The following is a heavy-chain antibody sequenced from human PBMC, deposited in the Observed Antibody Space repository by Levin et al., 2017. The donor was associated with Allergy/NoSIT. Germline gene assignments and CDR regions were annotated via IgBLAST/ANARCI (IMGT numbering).Heavy chain of an antibody. D-gene: IGHD2-2*01. CDR2: IKQDGSEK. J-gene: IGHJ3*02. V-gene: IGHV3-7*01. CDR3: ARAWSSSWYDAFDI. Sequence: GGSLRLSCAASGFTFSSYWMSWVRQAPGKGLEWVANIKQDGSEKYYVDSVKGRFTISRDNAKNSLYLQMNSLRAEDTAMYYCARAWSSSWYDAFDIWGQGTMVTVSS. CDR1: GFTFSSYW.